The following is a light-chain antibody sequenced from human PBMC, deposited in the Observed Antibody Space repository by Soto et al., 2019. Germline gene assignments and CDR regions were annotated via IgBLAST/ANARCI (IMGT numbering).Light chain of an antibody. J-gene: IGKJ1*01. Sequence: DIQMTQSPSTLSASVGDRVTIACRARESISRWLAWYQQKPGKAPKLLIYAASTLQSGVPSRFSGSGSGTDLTLTISSLQPDDFATYYCQHYNSYSEAFGQGTKVDIK. CDR1: ESISRW. V-gene: IGKV1-5*01. CDR2: AAS. CDR3: QHYNSYSEA.